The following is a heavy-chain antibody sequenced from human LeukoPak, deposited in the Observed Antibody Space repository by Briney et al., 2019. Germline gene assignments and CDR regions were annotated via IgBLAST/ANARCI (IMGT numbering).Heavy chain of an antibody. Sequence: RASVKVSCKASGYTFTSYGISWVRQAPGQGLEWMGWINPNSGGTNYAQKFQGRVTMTRDTSISTAYMELSRLRSDDTAVYYCARGVCELTWRFDPWGQGTLVTVSS. D-gene: IGHD1-26*01. V-gene: IGHV1-2*02. CDR2: INPNSGGT. CDR1: GYTFTSYG. J-gene: IGHJ5*02. CDR3: ARGVCELTWRFDP.